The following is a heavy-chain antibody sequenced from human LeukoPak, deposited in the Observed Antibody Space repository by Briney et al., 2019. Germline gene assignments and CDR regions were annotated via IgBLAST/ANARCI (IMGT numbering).Heavy chain of an antibody. CDR1: GFTFRTYA. D-gene: IGHD6-19*01. CDR2: ISSSSSYI. V-gene: IGHV3-21*01. Sequence: AGGSLRLPCAASGFTFRTYAMNWVRQAPGKGLEWVSSISSSSSYIYYADSVKGRFTISGDNAKNSLYLQMNSLRAEDTAVYYCAREHQGYSSGWYPRYWGQGTLVTVSS. J-gene: IGHJ4*02. CDR3: AREHQGYSSGWYPRY.